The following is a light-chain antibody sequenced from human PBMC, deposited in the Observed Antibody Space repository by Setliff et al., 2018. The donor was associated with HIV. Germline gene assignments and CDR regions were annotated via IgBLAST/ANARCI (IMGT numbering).Light chain of an antibody. CDR2: EVS. J-gene: IGLJ1*01. V-gene: IGLV2-14*01. CDR3: SSYAITNTLP. CDR1: SSDVGSYNY. Sequence: QAVVTQPASVSGSPGQSITISCTGTSSDVGSYNYVSWYQQHPGKAPKLMISEVSNRPSGVSNRFSGSKSDNTASLTISGLQAEDEADYYCSSYAITNTLPFGTGTKVTVL.